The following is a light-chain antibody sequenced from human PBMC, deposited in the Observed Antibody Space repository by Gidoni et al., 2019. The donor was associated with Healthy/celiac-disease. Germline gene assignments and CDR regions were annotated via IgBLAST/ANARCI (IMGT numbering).Light chain of an antibody. V-gene: IGKV1-6*01. J-gene: IGKJ1*01. Sequence: AIQMTQSPSSLSASVGDRVTIPCRASQCIRYDLVWYQQKQGKAPKLLIYAASSLQSGVPSRFSGSGSGTDFTLTISSLQPEYFATYYCLQDYNYPRPFGQGTKVEIK. CDR2: AAS. CDR3: LQDYNYPRP. CDR1: QCIRYD.